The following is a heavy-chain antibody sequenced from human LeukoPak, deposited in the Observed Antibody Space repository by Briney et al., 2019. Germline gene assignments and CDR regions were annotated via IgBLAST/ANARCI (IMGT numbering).Heavy chain of an antibody. D-gene: IGHD3-22*01. CDR3: VGYYPGWPYFDY. V-gene: IGHV4-59*08. J-gene: IGHJ4*02. CDR2: IYYSGST. CDR1: GGSISSYY. Sequence: SETLSLTCTVSGGSISSYYWSWIRQPPGKGLERIGYIYYSGSTNYNPSLKSRVTISVDTSKNQFSLKLSSVTAADTAVYYCVGYYPGWPYFDYWGQGTLVTVSS.